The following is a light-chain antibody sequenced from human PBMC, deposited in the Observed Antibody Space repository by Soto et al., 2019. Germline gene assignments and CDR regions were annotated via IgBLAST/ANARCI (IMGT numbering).Light chain of an antibody. CDR2: GAS. CDR1: ESVNHN. Sequence: DRVMTQSPATLSASPGESTTLSCRASESVNHNLAWYQQKPGQPPRLLMYGASSRAPGVPARFSGSGTGTEFTLTISSLQSEDFAVYYCHQYNNWPPITFGQGTRLEMK. V-gene: IGKV3-15*01. J-gene: IGKJ5*01. CDR3: HQYNNWPPIT.